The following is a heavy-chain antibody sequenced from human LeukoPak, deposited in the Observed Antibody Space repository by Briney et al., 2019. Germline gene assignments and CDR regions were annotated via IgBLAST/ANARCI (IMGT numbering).Heavy chain of an antibody. J-gene: IGHJ6*03. Sequence: ASVKVSCKVSGYTLTELSMHWVRQAPGKGLEWMGGFDPEDGETIYAQKFQGRVTMTEDTSTDTAYMELSSLRSEDTAVYYCATGGQLWPRGYYYYYYMDVWGKGTTVTVSS. CDR1: GYTLTELS. V-gene: IGHV1-24*01. CDR3: ATGGQLWPRGYYYYYYMDV. CDR2: FDPEDGET. D-gene: IGHD5-18*01.